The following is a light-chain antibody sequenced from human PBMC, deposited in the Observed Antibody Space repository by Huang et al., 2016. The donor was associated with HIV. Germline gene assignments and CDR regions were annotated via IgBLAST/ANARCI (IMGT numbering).Light chain of an antibody. CDR2: AAS. CDR1: QNVGSN. Sequence: EVLMTQSPDILSVSPGDRATLSCRASQNVGSNLAWYQQRPGQAPRLLIYAASTRATCVPARFSGGGSGTEFTLTISRLQSEDFATYYCQQYNTWPPWAFGQGTTVEI. J-gene: IGKJ1*01. V-gene: IGKV3-15*01. CDR3: QQYNTWPPWA.